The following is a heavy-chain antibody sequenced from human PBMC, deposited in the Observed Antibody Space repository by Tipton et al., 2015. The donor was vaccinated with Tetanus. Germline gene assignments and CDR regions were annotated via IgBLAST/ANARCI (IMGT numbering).Heavy chain of an antibody. V-gene: IGHV4-39*07. CDR3: ARANYEFPKKGPFDS. D-gene: IGHD3-3*01. CDR2: VYNSGGT. J-gene: IGHJ4*02. Sequence: TLSLTCTVSGGSINSGTYSWGWIRQPPGKGLEWIGSVYNSGGTYYNPSLKSRVTISVDTSKNQFSLKLSSVTAADTAVYYCARANYEFPKKGPFDSWGRGTLVIVSS. CDR1: GGSINSGTYS.